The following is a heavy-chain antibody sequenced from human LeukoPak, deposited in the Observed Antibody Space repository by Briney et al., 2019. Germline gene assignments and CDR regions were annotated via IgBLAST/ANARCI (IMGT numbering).Heavy chain of an antibody. V-gene: IGHV4-61*08. Sequence: SETLSLTCTVSGGSISSGDYYWSWIRQPPGKGLEWIGYIYYSGSTNYNPSLKSRVTISVDTSNNQFSLKLNSVTAADTAVYYCARVGGWYYFDYWGQGTLVTVSS. CDR1: GGSISSGDYY. D-gene: IGHD6-19*01. CDR2: IYYSGST. CDR3: ARVGGWYYFDY. J-gene: IGHJ4*02.